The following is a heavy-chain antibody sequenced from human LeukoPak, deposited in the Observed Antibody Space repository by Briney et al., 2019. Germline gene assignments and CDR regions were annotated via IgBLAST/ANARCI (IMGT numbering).Heavy chain of an antibody. Sequence: PGGSLRLSYAAFGIAFDKNAMSWVRQAPGKGLEWVSTISHSGGATHYADSVKGRFTISRDNAKNSLYLQMNSLRAEDTAVYYCARDDRYYDILTGYYGLYYYYGMDVWGQGTTVTVSS. V-gene: IGHV3-23*01. D-gene: IGHD3-9*01. CDR3: ARDDRYYDILTGYYGLYYYYGMDV. J-gene: IGHJ6*02. CDR2: ISHSGGAT. CDR1: GIAFDKNA.